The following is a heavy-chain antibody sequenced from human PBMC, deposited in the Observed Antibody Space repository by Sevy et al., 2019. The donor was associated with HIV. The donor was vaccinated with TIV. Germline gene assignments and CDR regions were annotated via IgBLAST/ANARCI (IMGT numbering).Heavy chain of an antibody. D-gene: IGHD2-15*01. CDR1: GFTFSDFY. CDR2: ISRGNGYT. CDR3: AREAAAEAFDF. J-gene: IGHJ3*01. V-gene: IGHV3-11*06. Sequence: GGSLRLSCAASGFTFSDFYMSWIRQVPGKGLELVSYISRGNGYTNYADSVKGRFTISRDNAKNLLYLQMNSLGAEDTAVYYCAREAAAEAFDFWGQGTMVTVSS.